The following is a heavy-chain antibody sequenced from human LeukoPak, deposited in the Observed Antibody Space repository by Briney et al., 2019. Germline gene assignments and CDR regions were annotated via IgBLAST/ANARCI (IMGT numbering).Heavy chain of an antibody. CDR3: ARGLATAAAY. Sequence: PGGSLRPSCAASGFTFSSYAMSWVRQAPGKGLEWVSAISGSGGSTYYADSVKGRFTISRDNAKSSVYLQMNSLRAEDTALYYCARGLATAAAYWGQGTLVTVSS. V-gene: IGHV3-23*01. CDR1: GFTFSSYA. D-gene: IGHD6-13*01. CDR2: ISGSGGST. J-gene: IGHJ4*02.